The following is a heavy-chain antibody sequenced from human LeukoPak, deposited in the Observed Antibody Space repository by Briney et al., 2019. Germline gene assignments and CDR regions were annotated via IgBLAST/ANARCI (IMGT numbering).Heavy chain of an antibody. CDR1: GGSFSNYY. D-gene: IGHD2-2*03. J-gene: IGHJ5*02. CDR3: ARHGYGDIGNWFDP. CDR2: VNHSGNT. Sequence: SETLSLTCVVYGGSFSNYYWTWIRQPPGKGLEWLGEVNHSGNTNFNTSLKSRVTISVDTSKNQFTLKLNSVTAADTAVYYCARHGYGDIGNWFDPWGRGTLVTVSS. V-gene: IGHV4-34*01.